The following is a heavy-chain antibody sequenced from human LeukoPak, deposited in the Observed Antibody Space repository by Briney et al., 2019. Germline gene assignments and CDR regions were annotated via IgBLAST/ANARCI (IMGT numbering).Heavy chain of an antibody. D-gene: IGHD3-10*01. Sequence: SETLSLTCAVYGGSFSGYYWSWIRQPPGKGLEWIGEINHSGSTNYNPSLKSRVTISVDTSKNQFSPKLSSVTAADTAVYYCARGVYYGSGSKPRFDYWGQGTLVTVSS. J-gene: IGHJ4*02. CDR2: INHSGST. CDR3: ARGVYYGSGSKPRFDY. CDR1: GGSFSGYY. V-gene: IGHV4-34*01.